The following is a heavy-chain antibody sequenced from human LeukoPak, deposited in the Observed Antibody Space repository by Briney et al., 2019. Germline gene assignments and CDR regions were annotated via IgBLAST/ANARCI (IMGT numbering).Heavy chain of an antibody. D-gene: IGHD1-26*01. CDR1: GASISGSGYY. CDR3: AKSGGYGLIDY. Sequence: PSETLSLTCTVSGASISGSGYYWGWIRQPPGKGLEWIGSIYSRGSTYYNASLQSRVTISIETSKNQISLRLNSVTAADTAMYYCAKSGGYGLIDYWGQGTLVTVSS. V-gene: IGHV4-39*01. J-gene: IGHJ4*02. CDR2: IYSRGST.